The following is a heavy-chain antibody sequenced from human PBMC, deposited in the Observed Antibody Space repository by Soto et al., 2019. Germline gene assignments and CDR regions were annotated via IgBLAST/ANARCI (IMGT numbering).Heavy chain of an antibody. Sequence: AVKVSCKASGGTFSSYAISWVRQAPGQGLEWMGGIIPIFGTANYAQKFQGRVTITEDESTSTAYMELSSLRSEDTDVYYCARDPADYYDSSQDAFDIWGQGTMVTVSS. V-gene: IGHV1-69*13. CDR2: IIPIFGTA. CDR3: ARDPADYYDSSQDAFDI. J-gene: IGHJ3*02. D-gene: IGHD3-22*01. CDR1: GGTFSSYA.